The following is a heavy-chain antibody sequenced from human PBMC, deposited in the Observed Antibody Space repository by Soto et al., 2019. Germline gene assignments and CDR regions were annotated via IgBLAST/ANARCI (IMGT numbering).Heavy chain of an antibody. V-gene: IGHV3-74*01. CDR2: INSDGSST. CDR1: GFTFSSYW. Sequence: EVQLVESGGGLVQPGGSLRLSCAASGFTFSSYWMHWVRQAPGKGLVWVSRINSDGSSTSYADSVKGRFTISRDNAKNTLYLQMNSLRAEDTAVYYCARVDEDILTGYRYYYDYGMDVWGQGTTVTVSS. D-gene: IGHD3-9*01. J-gene: IGHJ6*02. CDR3: ARVDEDILTGYRYYYDYGMDV.